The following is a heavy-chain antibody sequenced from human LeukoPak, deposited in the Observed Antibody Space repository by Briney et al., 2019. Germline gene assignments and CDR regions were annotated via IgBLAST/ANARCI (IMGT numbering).Heavy chain of an antibody. CDR2: INAGNGNT. D-gene: IGHD6-19*01. CDR3: ARPIGYSSGGFDL. J-gene: IGHJ2*01. CDR1: GYTFTSYA. V-gene: IGHV1-3*01. Sequence: ASAKVSCKASGYTFTSYAMHWVRQAPGQTLEWMGWINAGNGNTKYSQNFQGRVTFTRDTSASTAYMELSSLRSEDTAVYYCARPIGYSSGGFDLWGRGTLVTVSS.